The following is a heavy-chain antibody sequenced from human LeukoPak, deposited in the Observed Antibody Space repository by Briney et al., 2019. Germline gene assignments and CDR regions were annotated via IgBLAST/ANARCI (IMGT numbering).Heavy chain of an antibody. V-gene: IGHV4-34*01. D-gene: IGHD7-27*01. J-gene: IGHJ4*02. CDR3: AVNGESTSFDY. CDR2: INHSGST. CDR1: GGSFSGYY. Sequence: NPSETLSLTCAVYGGSFSGYYWSWIRQPPGKGLEWIGEINHSGSTNYNPSLKSRVTISVDKSKNQFSLKLSSVTAADTAVYYCAVNGESTSFDYWGQGTLVTVSS.